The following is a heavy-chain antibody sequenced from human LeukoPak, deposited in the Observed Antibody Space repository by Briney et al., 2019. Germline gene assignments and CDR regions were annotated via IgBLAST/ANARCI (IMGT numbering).Heavy chain of an antibody. D-gene: IGHD3-3*01. CDR3: AGSSKYYEPLDV. CDR1: GGSISSYY. V-gene: IGHV4-59*03. J-gene: IGHJ6*02. Sequence: PSETLSLTCTVSGGSISSYYWSWIRQPPGKGLEWIGCIYYSGSTNYNPSLESRVTISVDTSKNQFSLKLSSVTAADTAMYYCAGSSKYYEPLDVWGQGTTVTVSS. CDR2: IYYSGST.